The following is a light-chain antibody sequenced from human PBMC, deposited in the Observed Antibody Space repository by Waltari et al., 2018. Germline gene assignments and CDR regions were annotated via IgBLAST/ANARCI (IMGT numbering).Light chain of an antibody. CDR3: AAWDDSLKGVV. Sequence: QSVLTQTPSVSEAPRQRVTISCSGSRSNIGNNAVNWYQQVPGKAPKLLVFADDLRPSGVSDRFSGSKSGNTASLDISGRRSEDEGVYYCAAWDDSLKGVVFGGGTKLTVL. J-gene: IGLJ2*01. V-gene: IGLV1-36*01. CDR1: RSNIGNNA. CDR2: ADD.